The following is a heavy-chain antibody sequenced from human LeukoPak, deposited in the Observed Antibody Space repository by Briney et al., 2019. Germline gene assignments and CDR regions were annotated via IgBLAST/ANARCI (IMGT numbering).Heavy chain of an antibody. CDR1: GFSLSTSGMC. CDR3: ARSRLGYCSGGSCYYIDY. Sequence: ESGPTLVNPTQTLTLTCTFSGFSLSTSGMCVSWIRQPPGKALEWLARIDWDDDKYYSTSLKTRLTTSKDTSKNQVVLTMTNMDPVDTATYYCARSRLGYCSGGSCYYIDYWGQGTLVTVSS. D-gene: IGHD2-15*01. CDR2: IDWDDDK. J-gene: IGHJ4*02. V-gene: IGHV2-70*11.